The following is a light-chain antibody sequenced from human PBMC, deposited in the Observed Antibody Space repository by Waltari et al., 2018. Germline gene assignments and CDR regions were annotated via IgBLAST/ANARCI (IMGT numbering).Light chain of an antibody. V-gene: IGLV1-44*01. CDR3: ASWDDSLNGPL. Sequence: QSVLTQPPSASGTPGQRVTISCSGSSSNIGRNTVTWYQQLPGTAPKLLIYSNNQRPSGVPDRFSGSKSGTSASLAISGLQSADEADYYCASWDDSLNGPLFGGGTKLTVL. CDR1: SSNIGRNT. CDR2: SNN. J-gene: IGLJ2*01.